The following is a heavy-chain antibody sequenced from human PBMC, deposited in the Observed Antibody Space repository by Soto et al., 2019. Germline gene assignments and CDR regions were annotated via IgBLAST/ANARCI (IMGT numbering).Heavy chain of an antibody. Sequence: GGSLRLSCAASGFTFSSYGMHWVRQAPGKGLEWVAVMSYDGSNKYYADSVKGRFTISRDNSKNTLYLQMNSLRAEDTAVYYCAKEFTIFGVVPYFDYWGQGTLVTVSS. J-gene: IGHJ4*02. V-gene: IGHV3-30*18. CDR2: MSYDGSNK. D-gene: IGHD3-3*01. CDR3: AKEFTIFGVVPYFDY. CDR1: GFTFSSYG.